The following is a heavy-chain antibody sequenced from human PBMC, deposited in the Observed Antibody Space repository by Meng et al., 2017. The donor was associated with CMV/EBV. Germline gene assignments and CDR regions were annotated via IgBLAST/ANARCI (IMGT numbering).Heavy chain of an antibody. CDR3: ARGKSSSWYRMVKANWFDP. CDR2: IYTSGST. V-gene: IGHV4-4*07. Sequence: SISSYYWSWIRHPAGKGLEWIGRIYTSGSTNYNPSLKSRVTMSVDTSKNQFSLKLSSVTAADTAVYYCARGKSSSWYRMVKANWFDPWGQGTLVTVSS. CDR1: SISSYY. J-gene: IGHJ5*02. D-gene: IGHD6-13*01.